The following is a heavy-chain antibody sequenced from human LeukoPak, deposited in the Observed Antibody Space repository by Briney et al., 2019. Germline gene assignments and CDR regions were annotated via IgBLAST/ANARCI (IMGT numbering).Heavy chain of an antibody. J-gene: IGHJ6*02. Sequence: PSETLSLTCTVSGGSIISYYWSWIRQSPGKGLEWIGYVSDSGSTNYNPSLKSRVIISLDTPKSRFSLKLSSVTAADTAVYYCARLDIIVVGDIMDVWGQGTTVIVSS. CDR3: ARLDIIVVGDIMDV. CDR2: VSDSGST. V-gene: IGHV4-59*08. CDR1: GGSIISYY. D-gene: IGHD3-22*01.